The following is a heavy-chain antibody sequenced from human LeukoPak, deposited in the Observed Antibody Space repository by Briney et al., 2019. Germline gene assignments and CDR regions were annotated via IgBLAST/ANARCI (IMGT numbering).Heavy chain of an antibody. Sequence: PSETLSLTCTVPGGSISSYYWSWIRQPPGKGLEWIGYIYYSGSTNYNPSLKSRVTISVDTSKNQFSLKLSSVTAADTAVYYCASSKEAVDIHYWGQGTLVTVSS. J-gene: IGHJ4*02. V-gene: IGHV4-59*01. CDR2: IYYSGST. CDR1: GGSISSYY. CDR3: ASSKEAVDIHY. D-gene: IGHD5-12*01.